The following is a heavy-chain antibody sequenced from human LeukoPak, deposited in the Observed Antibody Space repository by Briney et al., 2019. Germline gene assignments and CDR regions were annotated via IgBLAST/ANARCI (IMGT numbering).Heavy chain of an antibody. V-gene: IGHV3-23*01. Sequence: PGGSLRLSCAASGFTSANSAMNWVRQAPGKGLEWISGISPSGAGTYYADSVKGRFTISRDNSKSTLYLQMNSLRAEDTAVYYCAELSSVAGSHWGQGTLVTVSS. D-gene: IGHD6-19*01. CDR3: AELSSVAGSH. J-gene: IGHJ4*02. CDR1: GFTSANSA. CDR2: ISPSGAGT.